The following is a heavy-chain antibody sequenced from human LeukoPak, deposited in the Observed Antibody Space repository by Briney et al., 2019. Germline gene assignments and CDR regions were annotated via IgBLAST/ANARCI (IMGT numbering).Heavy chain of an antibody. CDR3: LGGTGWIFDY. CDR2: ISGSGGST. D-gene: IGHD6-19*01. Sequence: GGSLRLSCVPSGFSFSNYAMSWVRQAPGKGLEWVSSISGSGGSTHYADSVKGRFTISRDKTKNTLYLQMNSLRAEDTAVYYCLGGTGWIFDYWGQGTLVTVSS. V-gene: IGHV3-23*01. J-gene: IGHJ4*02. CDR1: GFSFSNYA.